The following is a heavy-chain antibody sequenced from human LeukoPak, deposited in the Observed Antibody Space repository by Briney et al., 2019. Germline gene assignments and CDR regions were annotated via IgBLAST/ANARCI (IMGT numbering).Heavy chain of an antibody. CDR2: INPNNGGT. V-gene: IGHV1-2*06. J-gene: IGHJ3*02. D-gene: IGHD3-22*01. Sequence: ASVKVSCKASGYIFTGYYMHWVRQAPGQGLEWMGRINPNNGGTNFAQKFQGRVTMTRDTSISTAYMELSRLRSDDTAVYYCAREASSGSGSFDIWGQGSMVTVSS. CDR1: GYIFTGYY. CDR3: AREASSGSGSFDI.